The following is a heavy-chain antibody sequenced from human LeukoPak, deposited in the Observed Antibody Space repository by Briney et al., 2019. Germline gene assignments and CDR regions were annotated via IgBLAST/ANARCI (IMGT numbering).Heavy chain of an antibody. CDR2: INYSGST. V-gene: IGHV4-59*08. J-gene: IGHJ4*02. CDR1: GGSFSGYY. D-gene: IGHD3-22*01. CDR3: ARHSGGYYYDSGGYWYFDY. Sequence: SETLSLTCAVYGGSFSGYYWSWIRQPPGKGLEWIGNINYSGSTKYNPSLKSRVTISVDTSKNQFSLKLSSVTAADTAVYYCARHSGGYYYDSGGYWYFDYWGQGTLVTVSS.